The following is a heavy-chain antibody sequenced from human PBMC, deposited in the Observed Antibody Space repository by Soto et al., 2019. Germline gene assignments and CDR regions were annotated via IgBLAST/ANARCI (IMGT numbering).Heavy chain of an antibody. CDR3: ARVKARDARGYYYGMDV. V-gene: IGHV1-2*02. J-gene: IGHJ6*02. Sequence: ASVKVSCKASGYTFTGYYMRWVRQAPGQGLEWMGWINPNSGGTNYAQKFQGRVTMTRDTSISKAYMELSRLRSDDTAVYYCARVKARDARGYYYGMDVWGQATTVTVSS. CDR1: GYTFTGYY. CDR2: INPNSGGT. D-gene: IGHD3-10*01.